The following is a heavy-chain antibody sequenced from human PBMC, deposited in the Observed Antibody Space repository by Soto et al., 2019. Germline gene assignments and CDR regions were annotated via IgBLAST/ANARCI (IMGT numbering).Heavy chain of an antibody. J-gene: IGHJ5*02. CDR1: GFTFSSYS. V-gene: IGHV3-48*01. Sequence: GSLRLSCAASGFTFSSYSMNWVRQAPGKGLEWVSYISSSSTTIYYADSVKSRFTISKGNAKNSLYQQMNSLRAEETAVYYCARESDLYNWFDPWGQGTLVTVSS. CDR2: ISSSSTTI. CDR3: ARESDLYNWFDP.